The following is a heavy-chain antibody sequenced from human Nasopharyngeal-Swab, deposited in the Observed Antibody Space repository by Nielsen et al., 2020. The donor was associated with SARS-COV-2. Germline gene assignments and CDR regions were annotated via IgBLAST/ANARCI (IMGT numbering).Heavy chain of an antibody. CDR2: INHSGSA. CDR1: GGSFSGYY. V-gene: IGHV4-34*01. Sequence: SETLSLTCGVYGGSFSGYYWNWIRQPPGKGLEWIGEINHSGSANYNPSLKNRVTISVDTSKNQFSLKLSSVTAADTAVYYCARGGVLRFLEWFSPDGFGIWGQGTMVTVSS. D-gene: IGHD3-3*01. CDR3: ARGGVLRFLEWFSPDGFGI. J-gene: IGHJ3*02.